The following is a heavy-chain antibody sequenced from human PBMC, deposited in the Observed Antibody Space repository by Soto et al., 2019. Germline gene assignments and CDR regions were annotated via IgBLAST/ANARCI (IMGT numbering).Heavy chain of an antibody. J-gene: IGHJ6*02. CDR3: ARVGDSSSWYDYYGMDV. D-gene: IGHD6-13*01. Sequence: QVQLVQSGAEVKKPGSSVKVSCKASGGTFSSYAISWVRQAPGQGLEWMGGIIPIFGTANYAQKFQGRVTITADESTSTAYMELSSQRSEDTAVYYCARVGDSSSWYDYYGMDVWGQGTTVTVSS. CDR1: GGTFSSYA. V-gene: IGHV1-69*01. CDR2: IIPIFGTA.